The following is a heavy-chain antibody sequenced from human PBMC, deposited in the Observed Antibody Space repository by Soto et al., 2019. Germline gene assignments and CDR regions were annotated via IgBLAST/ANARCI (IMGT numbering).Heavy chain of an antibody. Sequence: GSLRLSCAASGVTFSNAWMNWVRQAPGKGLEWVSVNGIDGTTKYADSVKGRFTISRDNSKNTLYLQMNSLRAEDTAVYYCAKGYGGTYSSHYIDYWGQGTLVTVSS. D-gene: IGHD1-26*01. CDR3: AKGYGGTYSSHYIDY. J-gene: IGHJ4*02. CDR2: NGIDGTT. V-gene: IGHV3-23*01. CDR1: GVTFSNAW.